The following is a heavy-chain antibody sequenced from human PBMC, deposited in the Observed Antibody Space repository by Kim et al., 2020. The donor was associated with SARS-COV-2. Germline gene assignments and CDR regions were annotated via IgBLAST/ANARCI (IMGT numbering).Heavy chain of an antibody. V-gene: IGHV4-34*01. CDR3: ARDESTLRGYTTFDY. D-gene: IGHD3-10*01. J-gene: IGHJ4*02. CDR2: INHSGST. Sequence: SETLSLTCAVYGGSFSGYYWSWIRQPPGKGLEWIGEINHSGSTNYNPSLKSRVTISVDTSKNQFSLKLSSVTAADTAVYYCARDESTLRGYTTFDYWGQGTLVTVSS. CDR1: GGSFSGYY.